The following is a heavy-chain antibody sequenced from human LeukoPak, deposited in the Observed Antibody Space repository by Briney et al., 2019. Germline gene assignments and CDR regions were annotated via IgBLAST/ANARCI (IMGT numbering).Heavy chain of an antibody. CDR1: GGSISSYY. CDR2: IYYSGST. D-gene: IGHD3-16*01. J-gene: IGHJ4*02. V-gene: IGHV4-59*08. CDR3: ARHGYDYVWGSSHFDY. Sequence: SETLSLTCTVSGGSISSYYWSWIRQPPGKGLEWIGYIYYSGSTNYNPSLKSRVTISVGTSKNQFSLKLSSVTAADTAVYYCARHGYDYVWGSSHFDYWGQGTLVTVSS.